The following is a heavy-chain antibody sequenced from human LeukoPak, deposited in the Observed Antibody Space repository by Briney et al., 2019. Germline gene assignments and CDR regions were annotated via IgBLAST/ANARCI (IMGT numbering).Heavy chain of an antibody. Sequence: SETLSLTCTVSGGSISSSSYYWGWIRQPPGKGLEWIGSIYYSGSTYYNPSLKSRVTISVDTSKNQFSLKLSSVTAADTAVYYCARRVVPAATDYYYGMDVWGQGTTVTVSS. CDR2: IYYSGST. CDR1: GGSISSSSYY. D-gene: IGHD2-2*01. J-gene: IGHJ6*02. V-gene: IGHV4-39*01. CDR3: ARRVVPAATDYYYGMDV.